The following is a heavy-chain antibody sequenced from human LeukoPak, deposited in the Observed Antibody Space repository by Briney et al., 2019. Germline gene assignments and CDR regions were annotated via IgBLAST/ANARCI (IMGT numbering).Heavy chain of an antibody. CDR3: ATKTPPGSPMFDY. CDR1: GFTFSSYA. V-gene: IGHV3-30-3*01. D-gene: IGHD3-10*01. Sequence: GGSLRLSCAASGFTFSSYAMHWVRQAPGKGLEWVAVISYDGSNKYYADSVKGRFTISRDNSKNTLYLQMNSLRAEDTAVYYCATKTPPGSPMFDYWGQGTLVTVSS. CDR2: ISYDGSNK. J-gene: IGHJ4*02.